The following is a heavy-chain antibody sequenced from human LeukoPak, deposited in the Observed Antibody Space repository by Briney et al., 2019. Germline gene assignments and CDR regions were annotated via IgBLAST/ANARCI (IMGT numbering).Heavy chain of an antibody. J-gene: IGHJ4*02. CDR1: GFTVSSNY. CDR3: ARADYDYVWGSYRPRPFDY. Sequence: GGSLRLSCAASGFTVSSNYMSWVRQAPGEGLEWVSVIYSGGSTYYADSVKGRFTISRDNSKNTLYLQMNSLRAEDTAVYYCARADYDYVWGSYRPRPFDYWGQGTLVTVSS. D-gene: IGHD3-16*02. V-gene: IGHV3-53*01. CDR2: IYSGGST.